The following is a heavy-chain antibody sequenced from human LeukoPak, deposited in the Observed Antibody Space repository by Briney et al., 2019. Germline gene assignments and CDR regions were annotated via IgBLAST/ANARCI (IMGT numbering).Heavy chain of an antibody. V-gene: IGHV3-64*01. CDR3: AKGYDSIDY. Sequence: PGGSLRLSCAASGFTFSSYAMHWVRQAPGKGLEYVSAISSNGGSTYYANSVKGRFTISRDNSKNTLYLQMNSLRAEDTAVYYCAKGYDSIDYWGQGTLVTVSS. D-gene: IGHD3-22*01. J-gene: IGHJ4*02. CDR1: GFTFSSYA. CDR2: ISSNGGST.